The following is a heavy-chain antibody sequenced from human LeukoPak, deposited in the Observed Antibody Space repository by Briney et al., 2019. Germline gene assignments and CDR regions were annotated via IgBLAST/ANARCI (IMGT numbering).Heavy chain of an antibody. D-gene: IGHD2-15*01. Sequence: GGSLRLSCAASGFTVSNNYMSWVRQAPGKGLEWVSVIYSGNSKYYADSVKGRFTISRDNSKNTVYLQMNSLRVEDTAVYYCARDFECSGGSCYSAYWGQGTLVTVSS. CDR2: IYSGNSK. CDR1: GFTVSNNY. CDR3: ARDFECSGGSCYSAY. J-gene: IGHJ4*02. V-gene: IGHV3-53*01.